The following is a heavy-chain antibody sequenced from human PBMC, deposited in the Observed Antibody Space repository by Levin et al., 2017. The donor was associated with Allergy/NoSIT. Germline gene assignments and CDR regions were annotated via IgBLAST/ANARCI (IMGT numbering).Heavy chain of an antibody. Sequence: SLKISCAASGFTFDDYAMHWVRQAPGKGLEWVSGISWNSDNIGYADSVKGRFTISRDNAKNSLYLQMNSLRAEDTALYYCGKSGRRRSLTGDCDYWGQGTLVTVSS. CDR2: ISWNSDNI. V-gene: IGHV3-9*01. D-gene: IGHD7-27*01. CDR1: GFTFDDYA. CDR3: GKSGRRRSLTGDCDY. J-gene: IGHJ4*02.